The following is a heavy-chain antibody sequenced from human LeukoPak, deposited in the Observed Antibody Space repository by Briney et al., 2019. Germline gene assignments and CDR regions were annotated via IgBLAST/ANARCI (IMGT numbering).Heavy chain of an antibody. CDR2: INTDGSST. D-gene: IGHD4-17*01. V-gene: IGHV3-74*01. Sequence: GGSLRLFCAASGFTFSSYWLHWVRHAPGRGLVWVSRINTDGSSTTYADSVKGRFTISRDNAKNTLYLQMNSLRAEDTAVYYCARGPYGDYPGGAFDIWGQGTMVTVSS. CDR1: GFTFSSYW. CDR3: ARGPYGDYPGGAFDI. J-gene: IGHJ3*02.